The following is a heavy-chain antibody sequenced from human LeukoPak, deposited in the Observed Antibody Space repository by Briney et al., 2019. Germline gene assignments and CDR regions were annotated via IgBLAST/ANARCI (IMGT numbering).Heavy chain of an antibody. D-gene: IGHD4-17*01. CDR3: ARAGDYGSIRYFQH. CDR1: GFTFSSYS. J-gene: IGHJ1*01. V-gene: IGHV3-48*01. Sequence: PGGSLRLSCAASGFTFSSYSMNWVRQAPGKGLEWVSYISSSSSTIYYADSVKGRFTISRDNAKNSLYLQMNSLRAEDTAVYYCARAGDYGSIRYFQHWGQGTLVTVSS. CDR2: ISSSSSTI.